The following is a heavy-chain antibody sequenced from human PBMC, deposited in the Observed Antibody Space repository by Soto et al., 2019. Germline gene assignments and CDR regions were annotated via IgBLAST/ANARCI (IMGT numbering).Heavy chain of an antibody. CDR3: AHEAAAAGTFDY. Sequence: QITLKESGPSLVKPTQTLTLTCTVSGFSLSTSGVGVGWIRQPPGKALEWLALIYWDDDERYSPSLKSRLTIPKAXSKNQVVLTMTNMDPVDTATYYCAHEAAAAGTFDYWGQGTLVTVSS. CDR2: IYWDDDE. D-gene: IGHD6-13*01. J-gene: IGHJ4*02. CDR1: GFSLSTSGVG. V-gene: IGHV2-5*02.